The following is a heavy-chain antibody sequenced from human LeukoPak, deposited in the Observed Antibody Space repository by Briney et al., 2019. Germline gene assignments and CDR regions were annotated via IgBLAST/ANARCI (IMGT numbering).Heavy chain of an antibody. J-gene: IGHJ1*01. D-gene: IGHD3-16*01. Sequence: GGSLRLSCSASGFSFSDYDMNWVRQAPGKGLEWVSAISGRSSHIYYGESVKGRFTISRDNAKTSLYLRMDSLGVEDTAVYYCGRAFPPLRTSSAGDLWGQGTLVIVSS. CDR2: ISGRSSHI. CDR3: GRAFPPLRTSSAGDL. CDR1: GFSFSDYD. V-gene: IGHV3-21*01.